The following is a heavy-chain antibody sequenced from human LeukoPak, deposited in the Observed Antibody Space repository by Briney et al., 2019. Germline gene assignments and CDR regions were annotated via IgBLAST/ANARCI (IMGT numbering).Heavy chain of an antibody. D-gene: IGHD5-12*01. CDR2: ISSSGSSI. J-gene: IGHJ6*02. V-gene: IGHV3-21*01. CDR3: ARDDIRGYYYGMDV. CDR1: GFDLSSYV. Sequence: GGSLRLSCAASGFDLSSYVLNWVRQAPGRGLEWVSSISSSGSSIHYADSVKGRFTISRDNAKNSLSLQMNSLRDEDTAVYYCARDDIRGYYYGMDVWGQGTTVTVSS.